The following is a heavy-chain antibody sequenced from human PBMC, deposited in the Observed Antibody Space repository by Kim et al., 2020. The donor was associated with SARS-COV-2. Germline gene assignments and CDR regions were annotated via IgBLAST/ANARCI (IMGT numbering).Heavy chain of an antibody. D-gene: IGHD3-22*01. J-gene: IGHJ2*01. CDR1: GFTLSSYT. CDR3: ARGGLDSSGYTCYFDL. V-gene: IGHV3-21*01. Sequence: GGSLRLSCSASGFTLSSYTMNWVRQAPGKGLQWVSSISSSSSYIYYADSVKGRFTISRDNAKNSLYLQMNSLRAEDTAVYYCARGGLDSSGYTCYFDLWGRGTLVTVSS. CDR2: ISSSSSYI.